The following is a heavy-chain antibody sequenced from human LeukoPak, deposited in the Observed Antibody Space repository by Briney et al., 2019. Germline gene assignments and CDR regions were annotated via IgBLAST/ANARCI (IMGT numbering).Heavy chain of an antibody. CDR3: ARGRGVGATFFDY. J-gene: IGHJ4*02. D-gene: IGHD1-26*01. Sequence: ASVKVSCKASGGTFSSYAISWVRQAPGQGLEWMGGIIPIFGTANYARKFQGRVTITTDESTSTAYMELSSLRSEDTAVYYCARGRGVGATFFDYWGQGTLVTVSS. CDR1: GGTFSSYA. CDR2: IIPIFGTA. V-gene: IGHV1-69*05.